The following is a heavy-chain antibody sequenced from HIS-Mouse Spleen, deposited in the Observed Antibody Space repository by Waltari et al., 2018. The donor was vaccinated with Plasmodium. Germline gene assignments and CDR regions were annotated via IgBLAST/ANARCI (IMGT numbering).Heavy chain of an antibody. CDR1: GFTFDDYA. V-gene: IGHV3-9*01. Sequence: SLRLSCAASGFTFDDYAMHWVRQAPGKGLEWVSGISWNSGSIGYADSVKGRFTISRDNAKNSLYLQMNSLRAEDTALYYCAKAIQLWSLDYWGQGTLVTVSS. D-gene: IGHD5-18*01. CDR2: ISWNSGSI. CDR3: AKAIQLWSLDY. J-gene: IGHJ4*02.